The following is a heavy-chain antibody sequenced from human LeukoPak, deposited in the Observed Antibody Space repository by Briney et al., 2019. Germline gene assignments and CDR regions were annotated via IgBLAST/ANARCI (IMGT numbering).Heavy chain of an antibody. Sequence: VASVKVSCKASGYTLTNYNINWVRLASGQGLEWMGWMNPNNGNTGYAQKFQGRVTMTRSISTNTAYMELSGLRSEDTAIYYCARGGYRGTFFGVFDIWGQGTMVTVSS. CDR2: MNPNNGNT. V-gene: IGHV1-8*01. CDR3: ARGGYRGTFFGVFDI. J-gene: IGHJ3*02. D-gene: IGHD1-26*01. CDR1: GYTLTNYN.